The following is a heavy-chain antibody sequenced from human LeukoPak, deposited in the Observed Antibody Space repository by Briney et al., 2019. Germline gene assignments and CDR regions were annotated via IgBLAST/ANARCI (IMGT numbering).Heavy chain of an antibody. Sequence: PSETLSLTCTVSGGSISSGDYYWSWIRQPPGKGLEWIGYIYYSGSTYYNPSLKSRVTISVDTSKNQFSLKLSSVTAADTAVYYCARARGYYDSAAFDYWGQGTLVTVSS. D-gene: IGHD3-22*01. CDR3: ARARGYYDSAAFDY. CDR2: IYYSGST. CDR1: GGSISSGDYY. V-gene: IGHV4-30-4*01. J-gene: IGHJ4*02.